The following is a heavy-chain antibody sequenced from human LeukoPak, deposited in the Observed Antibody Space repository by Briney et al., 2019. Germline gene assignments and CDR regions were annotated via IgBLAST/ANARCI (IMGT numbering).Heavy chain of an antibody. J-gene: IGHJ4*02. CDR1: GYTFTVYY. CDR3: ARPTTGSNFDY. D-gene: IGHD4-17*01. Sequence: ASVKVSCKASGYTFTVYYMHWVRQAPGQGLEWMGWINPNSGGTNYAQKLQGRVTMTRDTSISTAYLELSRLRSDDTAVYYCARPTTGSNFDYWGQGTLVTVSS. CDR2: INPNSGGT. V-gene: IGHV1-2*02.